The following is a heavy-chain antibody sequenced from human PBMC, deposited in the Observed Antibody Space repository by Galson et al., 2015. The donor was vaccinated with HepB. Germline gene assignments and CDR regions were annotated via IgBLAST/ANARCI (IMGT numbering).Heavy chain of an antibody. CDR3: ARDGAIAVAGSPSFDY. V-gene: IGHV7-4-1*02. J-gene: IGHJ4*02. D-gene: IGHD6-19*01. CDR2: INTDTGNP. Sequence: SVKVSCKASGYTFTSYAMNWVRQAPGQGLEWMGWINTDTGNPTYAQGFTGRFVFSLDTSVSTAYLQISSLKAEDTAVYYCARDGAIAVAGSPSFDYWGQGTLVTVSS. CDR1: GYTFTSYA.